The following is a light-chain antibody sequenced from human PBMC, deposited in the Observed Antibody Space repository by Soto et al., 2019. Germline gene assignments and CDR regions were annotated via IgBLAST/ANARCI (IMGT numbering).Light chain of an antibody. Sequence: QSVLTQPPPVSGAPGQRVTISCTGSSSKIGSIYYVQWYQQLPGTAPKLLIHGNTDRPSGVPDRFSGSKSGTSASLAITGLQADDEADYYCQSYDDSLSVHYVFGTGTKVTVL. CDR1: SSKIGSIYY. V-gene: IGLV1-40*01. J-gene: IGLJ1*01. CDR3: QSYDDSLSVHYV. CDR2: GNT.